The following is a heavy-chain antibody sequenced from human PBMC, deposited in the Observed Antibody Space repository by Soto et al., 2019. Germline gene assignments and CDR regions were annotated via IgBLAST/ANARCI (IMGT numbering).Heavy chain of an antibody. D-gene: IGHD5-18*01. J-gene: IGHJ4*02. Sequence: GGSLRLSCTASGFAFGDYAMSWFRQAPGKGLEWVGFIRSKAYGGTTEYAASVKGRFTISRDDSKSIAYLQMNSLKTEDTAVYYCTRVPPPDTAMVIGYWGQGTLVTVSS. CDR3: TRVPPPDTAMVIGY. CDR2: IRSKAYGGTT. CDR1: GFAFGDYA. V-gene: IGHV3-49*03.